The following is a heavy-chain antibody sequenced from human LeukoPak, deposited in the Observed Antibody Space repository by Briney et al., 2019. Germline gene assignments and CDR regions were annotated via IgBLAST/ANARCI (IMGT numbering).Heavy chain of an antibody. J-gene: IGHJ5*02. CDR3: ARDNHSGSWSWFDP. CDR2: ISAYSGHT. Sequence: ASVKVSCKASGYTFTNYGISWVRQAPGQGPEWMGWISAYSGHTNCAQKLQGRVTMTTDTSTSTAYMELRSLRSDDTAVYYCARDNHSGSWSWFDPWGQGTLVSVSA. CDR1: GYTFTNYG. V-gene: IGHV1-18*01. D-gene: IGHD6-13*01.